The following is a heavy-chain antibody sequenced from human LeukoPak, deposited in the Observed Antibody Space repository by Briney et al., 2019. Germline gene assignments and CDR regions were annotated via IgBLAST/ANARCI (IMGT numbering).Heavy chain of an antibody. V-gene: IGHV4-59*01. J-gene: IGHJ5*02. CDR3: ARGGVNYKIAGP. Sequence: SETLSFTCTVSGGSITSYYWTWIRQPPGKGLEWIGYIYYSGSTSYNPSLKSRVTISVDTSKSQFSLKLSSVTAADTAVYYCARGGVNYKIAGPWGQGALVTVSS. CDR2: IYYSGST. CDR1: GGSITSYY. D-gene: IGHD3-10*01.